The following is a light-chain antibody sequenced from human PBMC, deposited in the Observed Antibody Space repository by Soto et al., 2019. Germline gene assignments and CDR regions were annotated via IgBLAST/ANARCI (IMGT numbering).Light chain of an antibody. V-gene: IGKV3-15*01. CDR1: QSVSSK. Sequence: EIVMTQSPATLSVSPGERAILSCRASQSVSSKLAWYQQKPGQAPRVLIYGASTRATGIPDRFSGSGSGTEFALTISSLQSEDFAVYYCQHYNDWPPTWTFGQGTRVEIK. CDR3: QHYNDWPPTWT. J-gene: IGKJ1*01. CDR2: GAS.